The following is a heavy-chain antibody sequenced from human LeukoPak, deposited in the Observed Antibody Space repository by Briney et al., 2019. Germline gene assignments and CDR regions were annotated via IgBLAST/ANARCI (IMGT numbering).Heavy chain of an antibody. D-gene: IGHD2-15*01. CDR2: ISSDGTHE. J-gene: IGHJ6*02. V-gene: IGHV3-30-3*01. CDR3: ARDKVASWYYYGMDV. CDR1: GFTFSGHP. Sequence: GGSLRLSCSASGFTFSGHPMHWVRQAPGKGPEWVAVISSDGTHEIYADSVKGRFTISRDNSERKLYLQMNSLRVEDTAMYYCARDKVASWYYYGMDVWGQGTTVSVSS.